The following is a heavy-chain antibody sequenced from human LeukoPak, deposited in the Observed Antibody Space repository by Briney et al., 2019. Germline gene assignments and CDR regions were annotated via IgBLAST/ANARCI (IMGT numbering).Heavy chain of an antibody. CDR1: GGSISSYY. CDR2: IYYSGST. V-gene: IGHV4-59*12. J-gene: IGHJ3*02. Sequence: SETLSLTCTVSGGSISSYYWSWIRQPPGKGLEWIGYIYYSGSTNYNPSLKSRVTISVDTSKNQFSLKLSSVTAADTAVYYCARGEEQWLVRRAFDIWGQGTMVTVSS. CDR3: ARGEEQWLVRRAFDI. D-gene: IGHD6-19*01.